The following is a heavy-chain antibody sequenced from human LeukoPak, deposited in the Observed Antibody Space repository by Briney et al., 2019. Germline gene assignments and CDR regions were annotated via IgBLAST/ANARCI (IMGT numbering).Heavy chain of an antibody. CDR3: ARDNTHYDFWSGYWKNNWFDP. J-gene: IGHJ5*02. D-gene: IGHD3-3*01. CDR1: GYTFTSYG. Sequence: ASVKVSCKASGYTFTSYGISWVRQAPGQGLEWMGWISAYNGNTNYAQKLQGRVTMTTDTSTSTAYMELRSLRSDDTAVYYCARDNTHYDFWSGYWKNNWFDPWGQGTLVTVSS. CDR2: ISAYNGNT. V-gene: IGHV1-18*01.